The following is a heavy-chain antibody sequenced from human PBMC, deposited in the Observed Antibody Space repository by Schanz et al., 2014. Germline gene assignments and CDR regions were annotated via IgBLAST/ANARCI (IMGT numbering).Heavy chain of an antibody. CDR1: GFSFSTYW. D-gene: IGHD3-16*02. CDR3: ARDNRYYLFDY. J-gene: IGHJ4*02. V-gene: IGHV3-7*01. CDR2: IKEDGSVK. Sequence: EEQLVESGGGLVQPGGSLRLSCAASGFSFSTYWMSWVRQAPGKGLEWVANIKEDGSVKDYVDSVKGRFTISRDNSKNTLYLQLGSLSAEDTAVYFCARDNRYYLFDYWGQGTLVTVSS.